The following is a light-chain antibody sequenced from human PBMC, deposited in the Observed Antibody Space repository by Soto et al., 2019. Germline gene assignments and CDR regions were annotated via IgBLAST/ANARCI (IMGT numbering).Light chain of an antibody. CDR2: EVS. J-gene: IGLJ2*01. CDR3: SPYAGSNNLKV. CDR1: SSDVGGYNY. V-gene: IGLV2-8*01. Sequence: QSVLTQPPSASGSPGQSVTISCTGTSSDVGGYNYVSWYQQHPGKAPKLMIYEVSKRPSGVPDRFSGSKSGNTASLTVSGVQAEDEADYYCSPYAGSNNLKVFGGGTKLTVL.